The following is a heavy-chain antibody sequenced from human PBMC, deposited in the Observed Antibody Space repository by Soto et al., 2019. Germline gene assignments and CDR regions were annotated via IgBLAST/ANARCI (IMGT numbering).Heavy chain of an antibody. Sequence: ASVKVSCKASGYTFTGYYMHWVRQAPGQGLEWMGWINPNSGGTNYAQKFQGRVTMTRDTSISTAYMELSRLRSDDTAVYYCAREGGDSSGYYCYWGQGTLVTVSS. J-gene: IGHJ4*02. CDR1: GYTFTGYY. CDR3: AREGGDSSGYYCY. V-gene: IGHV1-2*02. CDR2: INPNSGGT. D-gene: IGHD3-22*01.